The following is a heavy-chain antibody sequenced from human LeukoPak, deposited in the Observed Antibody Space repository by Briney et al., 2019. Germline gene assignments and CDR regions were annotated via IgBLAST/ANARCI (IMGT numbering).Heavy chain of an antibody. D-gene: IGHD2-8*01. CDR1: GGSISSSTNW. Sequence: SGALSLTCAVSGGSISSSTNWWSWVRQPPGKGLEWIGEIYRSGGTNYNPSLKSRITISVDKSQNQFSLRVNSLTAVDTAVYYCVANGYYCLDVWGKGTTVTVSS. J-gene: IGHJ6*03. CDR3: VANGYYCLDV. CDR2: IYRSGGT. V-gene: IGHV4-4*02.